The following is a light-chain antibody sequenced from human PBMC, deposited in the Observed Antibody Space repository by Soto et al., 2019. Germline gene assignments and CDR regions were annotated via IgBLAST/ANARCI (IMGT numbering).Light chain of an antibody. CDR3: QQYVTSPRT. CDR2: GAS. CDR1: QSLRPTY. V-gene: IGKV3-20*01. Sequence: EIVLTQSPGTLSLSPGATAPLSCRASQSLRPTYVAWYQQKPGQAPRLLIYGASFRATDIPDRFSGRGSGADFTLSISRLEPEDFAVYYCQQYVTSPRTFGQGTKVDIK. J-gene: IGKJ1*01.